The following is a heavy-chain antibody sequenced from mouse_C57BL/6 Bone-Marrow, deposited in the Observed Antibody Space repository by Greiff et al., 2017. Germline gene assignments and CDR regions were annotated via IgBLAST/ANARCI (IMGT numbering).Heavy chain of an antibody. J-gene: IGHJ3*01. CDR2: INPNNGGT. CDR1: GYTFTDYN. Sequence: VHVKQSGPELVKPGASVKIPCKASGYTFTDYNMDWVKQSHGKSLEWIGDINPNNGGTIYNQKFKGKATLTVDKSSSTAYMELRSLTSEDTAVYYCARVGGWSSWFAYWGQGTLVTVSA. CDR3: ARVGGWSSWFAY. V-gene: IGHV1-18*01. D-gene: IGHD2-3*01.